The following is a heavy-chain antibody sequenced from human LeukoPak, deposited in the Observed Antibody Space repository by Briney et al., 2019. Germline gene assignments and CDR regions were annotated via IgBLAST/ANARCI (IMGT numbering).Heavy chain of an antibody. CDR2: VHYSGSA. Sequence: SETLSLTCAVYGGSFSGYYWTWIRQSPGRGLEWIGEVHYSGSATYNPSFKSRVTISVDTSINQFSLKMNSVTAADTAVYYCARGQWFRAFWSRGTPVTVSS. J-gene: IGHJ4*02. CDR3: ARGQWFRAF. V-gene: IGHV4-34*01. D-gene: IGHD3-10*01. CDR1: GGSFSGYY.